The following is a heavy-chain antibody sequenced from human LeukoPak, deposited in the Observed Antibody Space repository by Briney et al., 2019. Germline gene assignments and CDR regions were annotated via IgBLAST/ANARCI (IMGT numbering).Heavy chain of an antibody. V-gene: IGHV3-23*01. CDR1: GFTFSSCD. D-gene: IGHD4-17*01. Sequence: QSGGSLRLSCAASGFTFSSCDMSWVRQAPGKEREGVSAIIGSGGSTYYADSVKGRFTISRDNSKNTLYLKMNSLRAEDTAVYYCARSLSVTTTRRKALRDYYYMDVWGKGTTVTISS. CDR3: ARSLSVTTTRRKALRDYYYMDV. CDR2: IIGSGGST. J-gene: IGHJ6*03.